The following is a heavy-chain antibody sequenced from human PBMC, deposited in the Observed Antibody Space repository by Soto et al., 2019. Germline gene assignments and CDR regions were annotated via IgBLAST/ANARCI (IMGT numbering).Heavy chain of an antibody. J-gene: IGHJ4*02. D-gene: IGHD5-12*01. Sequence: EVELVESGGGLVQPGGSLRLSCAASGFPFSTYGMSWVRQAPGKGLEWISYISASTLTTFYADSVKGRFTISRDTAQNSLYLQMNSLRADDTAVYYCTKRSGGFSEFDYWGQGALLIVSS. CDR3: TKRSGGFSEFDY. CDR1: GFPFSTYG. CDR2: ISASTLTT. V-gene: IGHV3-48*01.